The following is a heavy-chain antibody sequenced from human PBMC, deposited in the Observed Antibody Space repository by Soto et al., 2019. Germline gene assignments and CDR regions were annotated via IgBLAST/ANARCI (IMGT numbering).Heavy chain of an antibody. Sequence: SETLSLTCTVSGASISSYYWNWIRQPAGKGLEWIGRIYISGSTNYNPSLNSRVTMSLDTSKNQLSLKLSSVIAADTAVYYCAREREEIGQWLAIYDTWGQGTLVTVSS. D-gene: IGHD6-19*01. J-gene: IGHJ5*02. CDR2: IYISGST. CDR3: AREREEIGQWLAIYDT. CDR1: GASISSYY. V-gene: IGHV4-4*07.